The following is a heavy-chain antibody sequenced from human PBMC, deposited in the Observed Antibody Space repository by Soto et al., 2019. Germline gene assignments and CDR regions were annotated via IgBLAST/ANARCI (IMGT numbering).Heavy chain of an antibody. CDR1: GGSISSSNW. V-gene: IGHV4-4*02. Sequence: QVQLQESGPGLVKPSGTLSLTCAVSGGSISSSNWWSWVRQPPGKGLEWIGEIYHSGTTNYIPSLKGRVPISVDKSKNQFSLKLNSVTAADTAVYYCAGRRDGSGSLDYWGQGTLVTVSS. CDR2: IYHSGTT. CDR3: AGRRDGSGSLDY. J-gene: IGHJ4*02. D-gene: IGHD3-10*01.